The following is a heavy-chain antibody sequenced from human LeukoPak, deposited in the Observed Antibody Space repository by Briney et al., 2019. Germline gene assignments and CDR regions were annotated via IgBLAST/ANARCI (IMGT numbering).Heavy chain of an antibody. V-gene: IGHV4-59*01. CDR3: AREDPQTTVPEGLDV. J-gene: IGHJ6*02. CDR1: GGSISRYY. D-gene: IGHD4-17*01. Sequence: SETLSRTCTVSGGSISRYYWSWIRQPPGKGLEWIGYTYFSGATNYNPSLTSRVTISVDTSKNQFSLKLSSVTAADTAVYYCAREDPQTTVPEGLDVWGQGTTVIVSS. CDR2: TYFSGAT.